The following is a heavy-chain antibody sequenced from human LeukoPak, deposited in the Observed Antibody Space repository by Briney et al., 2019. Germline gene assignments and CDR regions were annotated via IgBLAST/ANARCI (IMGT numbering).Heavy chain of an antibody. CDR2: ISYDGSNK. D-gene: IGHD3-10*01. V-gene: IGHV3-30*18. Sequence: GGSLRLSCAASGFTFSSYGMHWVRQAPGKGLEWVAVISYDGSNKYYADSVKGRFTISRDNSKNTLYLQMNSLRAEDTAVYYCAKEHGFGEFLPWRWGQGTLVTVSS. CDR3: AKEHGFGEFLPWR. CDR1: GFTFSSYG. J-gene: IGHJ4*02.